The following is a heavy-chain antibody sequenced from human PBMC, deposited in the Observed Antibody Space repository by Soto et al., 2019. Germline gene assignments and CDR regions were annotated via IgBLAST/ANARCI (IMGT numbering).Heavy chain of an antibody. V-gene: IGHV3-48*02. D-gene: IGHD2-2*02. J-gene: IGHJ6*02. Sequence: GGSLRLSCAASGFTFRSYSMNWVRQAPGKGLEWVSYISSSNRTINYADSVKGRFIISRDNAKNSLYLQMHSLRDEDTAVYYCAREYTAWPLAYGLDVWGQGTTVTVSS. CDR1: GFTFRSYS. CDR2: ISSSNRTI. CDR3: AREYTAWPLAYGLDV.